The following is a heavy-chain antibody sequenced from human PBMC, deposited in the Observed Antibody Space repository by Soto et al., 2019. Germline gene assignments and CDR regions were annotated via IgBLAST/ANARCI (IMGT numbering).Heavy chain of an antibody. V-gene: IGHV3-23*01. CDR3: AKSEGFVVVPAADSHYYYYMDV. Sequence: EVQLLESGGGLVQPGGSLRLSCAASGFTFSSYAMSWVRQAPGKGLEWVSAISGSGGSTYYADSVKGRFTISRDNSKNTLYLQMNSLRAEDTAVYYCAKSEGFVVVPAADSHYYYYMDVWGKGTTVTVSS. J-gene: IGHJ6*03. D-gene: IGHD2-2*01. CDR1: GFTFSSYA. CDR2: ISGSGGST.